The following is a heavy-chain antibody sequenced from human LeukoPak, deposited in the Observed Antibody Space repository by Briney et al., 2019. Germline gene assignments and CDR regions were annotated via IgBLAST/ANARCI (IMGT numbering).Heavy chain of an antibody. D-gene: IGHD3-22*01. CDR2: IYYSGST. V-gene: IGHV4-61*01. CDR1: GDSVSSGSSY. CDR3: ARGHFYDSSGYFD. J-gene: IGHJ4*02. Sequence: SETLSLTCTVSGDSVSSGSSYWSWIRQPPGKGLEWIGYIYYSGSTNYNPSLKSRVTISVDTSKNQFSLKLSSVTAADTAVYYCARGHFYDSSGYFDWGQGTLVTVSS.